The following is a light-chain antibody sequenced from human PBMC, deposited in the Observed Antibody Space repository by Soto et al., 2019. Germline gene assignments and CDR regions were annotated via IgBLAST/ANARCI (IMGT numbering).Light chain of an antibody. Sequence: QLVLTQPPSASGTPGQRVTISCSGSSSNIGSNTVNWYQQLPGTAPKLLIYSNNQRPSGVPDRFSGSKSGTSAFLAISGLQSEDEADYYCAAWDDSLNGLWVFGGGTKLTVL. CDR3: AAWDDSLNGLWV. V-gene: IGLV1-44*01. CDR2: SNN. J-gene: IGLJ3*02. CDR1: SSNIGSNT.